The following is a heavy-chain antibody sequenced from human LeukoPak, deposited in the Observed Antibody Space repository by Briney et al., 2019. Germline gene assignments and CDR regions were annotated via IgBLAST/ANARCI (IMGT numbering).Heavy chain of an antibody. Sequence: ASVKVSCKASGYTFTSYGISWVRQAPGQGLEWMGWISAYNGNTNYAQKLQGRVTMTRDTSTSTVYMELSSLRSEDTAVYYCARGIMITFGGVIVNNWFDPWGQGTLVTVSS. D-gene: IGHD3-16*02. V-gene: IGHV1-18*01. J-gene: IGHJ5*02. CDR1: GYTFTSYG. CDR2: ISAYNGNT. CDR3: ARGIMITFGGVIVNNWFDP.